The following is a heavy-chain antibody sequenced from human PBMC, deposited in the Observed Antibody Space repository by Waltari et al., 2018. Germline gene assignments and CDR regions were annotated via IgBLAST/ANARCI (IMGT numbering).Heavy chain of an antibody. CDR2: IYHSGGT. Sequence: QVQLQESGPGLVKPSETLSLTCAVSGYSISSGYYWGWIRQPPGKGLEWIGSIYHSGGTYYNPSLKSRVTISVDTSKNQFSLKLSSVTAADTAVYYCARTVEMATNPWDYWGQGTLVTVSS. CDR3: ARTVEMATNPWDY. J-gene: IGHJ4*02. V-gene: IGHV4-38-2*01. D-gene: IGHD5-12*01. CDR1: GYSISSGYY.